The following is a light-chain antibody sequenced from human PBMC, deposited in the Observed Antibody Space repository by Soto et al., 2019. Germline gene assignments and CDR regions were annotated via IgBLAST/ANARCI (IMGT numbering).Light chain of an antibody. CDR1: SSNIGAGYD. CDR3: QSYYSSLSGSV. J-gene: IGLJ7*01. V-gene: IGLV1-40*01. Sequence: QSVLTQPPSVSGAPGQRVTISCTGSSSNIGAGYDVHWYQQLPGTAPKLLIYGNSNRPSEVPDRFSGSKSGTSASLAITGLQAEDEADYYCQSYYSSLSGSVFGGGTQLTVL. CDR2: GNS.